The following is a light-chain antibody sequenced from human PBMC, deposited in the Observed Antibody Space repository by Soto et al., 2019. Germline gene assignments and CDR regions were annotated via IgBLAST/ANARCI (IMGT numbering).Light chain of an antibody. CDR1: SSDVGGYDY. J-gene: IGLJ2*01. CDR2: EVT. Sequence: QSVLTQPPSASGSPGQSVTISCTGTSSDVGGYDYVSWYQQQSGKAPKLIIYEVTNRPSGVPDRFSGSKSGNTASLTVSGLQAEDEADYYCSSYAGISNVSFGAGTKVTVL. V-gene: IGLV2-8*01. CDR3: SSYAGISNVS.